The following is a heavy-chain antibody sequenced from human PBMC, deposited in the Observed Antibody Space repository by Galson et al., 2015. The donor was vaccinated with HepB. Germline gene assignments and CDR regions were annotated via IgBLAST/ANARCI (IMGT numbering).Heavy chain of an antibody. CDR3: AKEDCTNGLCYGGDS. CDR2: ISHDETYE. Sequence: SLRLSCAASGFTFSNYNMNWVCQALGKGLEGVAVISHDETYENYADSVKGRFTISRDDSTNTLYLQMNSLRAEDTAVYYCAKEDCTNGLCYGGDSWGQGTLVTVSS. D-gene: IGHD2-8*01. J-gene: IGHJ4*02. CDR1: GFTFSNYN. V-gene: IGHV3-30*18.